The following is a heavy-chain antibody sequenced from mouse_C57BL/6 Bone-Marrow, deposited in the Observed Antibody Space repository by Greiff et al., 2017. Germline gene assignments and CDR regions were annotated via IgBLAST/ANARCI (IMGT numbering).Heavy chain of an antibody. CDR3: ARLGGYYGWFAY. CDR2: ISNLAYSI. V-gene: IGHV5-15*01. J-gene: IGHJ3*01. D-gene: IGHD2-3*01. CDR1: GFTFSDYG. Sequence: EVKLMESGGGLVQPGGSLKLSCAASGFTFSDYGMAWVRQAPRKGPEWVAFISNLAYSIYYADTVTGRFTISRENAKNTLYLEMSSLRSEDTATYYCARLGGYYGWFAYWGQGTLVTVSA.